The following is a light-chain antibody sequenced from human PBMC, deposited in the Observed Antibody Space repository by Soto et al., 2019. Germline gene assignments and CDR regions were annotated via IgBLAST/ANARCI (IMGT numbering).Light chain of an antibody. CDR3: SSYSNITTLDV. CDR2: NVF. J-gene: IGLJ1*01. V-gene: IGLV2-14*03. Sequence: QSVLTQPASVSGSHGQSITISCTGTSRDVGGYNYVSWYQKNPGKAPKLMIYNVFNRPSGVSDRFSGSKSGNTASLTISGLQAEDEADYYCSSYSNITTLDVFGTGTKVTV. CDR1: SRDVGGYNY.